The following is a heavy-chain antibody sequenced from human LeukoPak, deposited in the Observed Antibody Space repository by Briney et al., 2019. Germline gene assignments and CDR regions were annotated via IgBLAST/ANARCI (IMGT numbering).Heavy chain of an antibody. D-gene: IGHD3-10*01. V-gene: IGHV1-46*01. CDR1: GDTFSSSH. J-gene: IGHJ4*02. Sequence: ASVKVSCKASGDTFSSSHIHWVRQAPGQGLEWMGLINPSGGTSHSNTIQGRVTLTRDTFTSTLYMELNSLRSEDTAVYYCAREPTAGSCYFDYRGQGTLVTVSS. CDR2: INPSGGT. CDR3: AREPTAGSCYFDY.